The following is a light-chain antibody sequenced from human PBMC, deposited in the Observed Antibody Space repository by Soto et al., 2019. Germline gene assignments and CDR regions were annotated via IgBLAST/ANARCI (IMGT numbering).Light chain of an antibody. V-gene: IGKV1-5*01. J-gene: IGKJ1*01. CDR2: DAS. CDR1: QSISSW. Sequence: ACQSISSWLAWYQQKPGKAPKLLIYDASSWASGVPSRFSGSGSGTEFTLTISRLQPDDFAIYYCQHYSSYSVAFGQGTKVDI. CDR3: QHYSSYSVA.